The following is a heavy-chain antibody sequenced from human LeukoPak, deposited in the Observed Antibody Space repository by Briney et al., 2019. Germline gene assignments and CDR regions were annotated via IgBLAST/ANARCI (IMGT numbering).Heavy chain of an antibody. J-gene: IGHJ6*03. CDR2: ISYDGSNK. CDR1: GFTFSSYG. V-gene: IGHV3-30*18. CDR3: AKEVPPGYMDV. Sequence: PGRSLRLSCAASGFTFSSYGMHWVRQAPGKGLEWVAVISYDGSNKYYADSVKGRFTISRDNSKNTLYLQMNSLRAEDTAVYYCAKEVPPGYMDVWGKGTTVTVSS.